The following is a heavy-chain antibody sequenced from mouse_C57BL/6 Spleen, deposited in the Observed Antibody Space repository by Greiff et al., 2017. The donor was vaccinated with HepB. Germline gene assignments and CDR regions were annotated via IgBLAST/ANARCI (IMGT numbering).Heavy chain of an antibody. CDR3: ARLDYGSSYDAWFAY. CDR2: INPSNGGT. J-gene: IGHJ3*01. Sequence: VQLQQPGTELVKPGASVKLSCKASGYTFTSYWMHWVKQRPGQGLEWIGNINPSNGGTNYNEKFKSKATLTVDKSSSTAYMQLSSLTSEDSAVYYCARLDYGSSYDAWFAYWGQGTLVTVSA. D-gene: IGHD1-1*01. V-gene: IGHV1-53*01. CDR1: GYTFTSYW.